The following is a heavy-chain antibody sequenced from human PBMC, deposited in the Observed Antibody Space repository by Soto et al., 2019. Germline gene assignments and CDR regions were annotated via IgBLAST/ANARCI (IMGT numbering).Heavy chain of an antibody. D-gene: IGHD2-8*01. CDR1: AGSISTINYY. V-gene: IGHV4-31*03. CDR3: ARSAQWDGFDP. CDR2: ISYSGST. Sequence: QVQLQESGPGLVRPSQTLSLTCTVSAGSISTINYYWSWIRQHPEKGLELIGYISYSGSTFYHSSRKSRVTISLDTSKKQFSLTLTSVTAADTAVYYCARSAQWDGFDPWGQGTMVTVSS. J-gene: IGHJ3*01.